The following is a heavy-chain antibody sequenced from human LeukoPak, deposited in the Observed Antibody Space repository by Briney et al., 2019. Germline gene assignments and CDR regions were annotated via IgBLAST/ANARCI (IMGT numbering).Heavy chain of an antibody. J-gene: IGHJ4*02. Sequence: SETLSLTCTVSGGSISSGGYYWSWIRQPPGKGLEWIGYIYHSGSTYYNPSLKSRVTISVDRSKNQFSLKLSSVTAADTAVYYCARAPDDFWSGYIDYWGQGTLVTVSS. V-gene: IGHV4-30-2*01. CDR1: GGSISSGGYY. CDR2: IYHSGST. CDR3: ARAPDDFWSGYIDY. D-gene: IGHD3-3*01.